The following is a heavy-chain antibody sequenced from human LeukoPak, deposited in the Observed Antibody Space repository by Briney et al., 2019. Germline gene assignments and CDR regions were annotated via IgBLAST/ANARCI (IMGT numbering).Heavy chain of an antibody. CDR3: ARVQVRVGGYDYRTVHYFDY. Sequence: SETLSLTCTVSGGSISSSSYYWGWIRQPPGKGLEWIGSIYYSGSTYYNPSLKSRVTISVDTSKNQFSLKLSSVTAADTAVYYCARVQVRVGGYDYRTVHYFDYWGQGTLVTVSS. CDR2: IYYSGST. D-gene: IGHD5-12*01. J-gene: IGHJ4*02. CDR1: GGSISSSSYY. V-gene: IGHV4-39*07.